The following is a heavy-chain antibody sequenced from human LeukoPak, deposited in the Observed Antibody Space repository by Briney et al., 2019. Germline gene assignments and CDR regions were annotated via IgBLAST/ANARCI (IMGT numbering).Heavy chain of an antibody. J-gene: IGHJ3*02. V-gene: IGHV3-30-3*01. CDR1: GFTFSSYA. CDR3: ARLLGLYSNYEAFDI. D-gene: IGHD4-11*01. Sequence: QPGGSLRLSCAASGFTFSSYAMHWVRQAPGKGLEWVAVISYDGSNKYYADSVKGRFTISRDNSKNTLYLQMNSLRAEDTAVYYCARLLGLYSNYEAFDIWGQGTMVTVSS. CDR2: ISYDGSNK.